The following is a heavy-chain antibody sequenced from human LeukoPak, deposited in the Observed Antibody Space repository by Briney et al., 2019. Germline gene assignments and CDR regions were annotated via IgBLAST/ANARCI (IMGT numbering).Heavy chain of an antibody. CDR1: GYTFTSYG. CDR3: ARDLRGSSSSGYYYYMDV. D-gene: IGHD6-6*01. V-gene: IGHV1-18*01. CDR2: ISAYNGNT. J-gene: IGHJ6*03. Sequence: ASVKVSCKASGYTFTSYGISWVRQAPGQGLEWMGWISAYNGNTNYAQKLQGRVTMTTDTSTSTAYMELRSLRSDDTAVYYCARDLRGSSSSGYYYYMDVWGKGTTVTVS.